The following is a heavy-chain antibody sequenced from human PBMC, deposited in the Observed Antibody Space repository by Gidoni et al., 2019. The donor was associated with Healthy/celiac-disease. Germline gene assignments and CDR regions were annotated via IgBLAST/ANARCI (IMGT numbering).Heavy chain of an antibody. V-gene: IGHV4-39*01. J-gene: IGHJ6*02. D-gene: IGHD4-4*01. CDR3: ARAPDYSNPNYYYYGMDV. Sequence: KSRVTISVDTSKNQFSLKLSSVTAADTAVYYCARAPDYSNPNYYYYGMDVWGQGTTVTVSS.